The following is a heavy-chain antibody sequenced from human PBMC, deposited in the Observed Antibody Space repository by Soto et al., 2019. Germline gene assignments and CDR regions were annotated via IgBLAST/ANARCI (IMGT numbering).Heavy chain of an antibody. Sequence: GGSLRLSCAASGFTFSNNAMSWVRQAPGEGLEWVSAISGSGGTTYYVDSVKGRFTISRDNSKNTLYLQMNSLRAEDTAAYYCVVMFVETGWLRGRFDYWGPGTPVTVSS. CDR2: ISGSGGTT. CDR3: VVMFVETGWLRGRFDY. J-gene: IGHJ4*02. CDR1: GFTFSNNA. D-gene: IGHD3-10*02. V-gene: IGHV3-23*01.